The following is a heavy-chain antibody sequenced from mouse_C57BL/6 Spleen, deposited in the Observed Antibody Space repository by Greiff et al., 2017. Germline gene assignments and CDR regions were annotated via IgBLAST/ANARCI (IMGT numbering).Heavy chain of an antibody. D-gene: IGHD1-1*01. CDR2: IYPRDGST. Sequence: QVHVKQSGPELVKPGASVKLSCKASGYTFTSYDINWVKQRPGQGLEWIGWIYPRDGSTKYNEKFKGKATLTVDTSSSTAYMELHSLTSEDSAVYFCAPHYYGSSLRWYFDVWGTGTTVTVSS. CDR1: GYTFTSYD. V-gene: IGHV1-85*01. J-gene: IGHJ1*03. CDR3: APHYYGSSLRWYFDV.